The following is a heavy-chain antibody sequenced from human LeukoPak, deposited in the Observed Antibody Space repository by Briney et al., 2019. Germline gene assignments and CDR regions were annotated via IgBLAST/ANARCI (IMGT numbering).Heavy chain of an antibody. CDR2: VYYSGTT. Sequence: PSETLSLTCTVSGGSISSSHYYWGWIRQPPGKGLEWIGSVYYSGTTYSNPSIKSRVTISIDTSKTHFSLRLTSVTAADTAVYYCATLPTFDYWGQGTLVTVSS. J-gene: IGHJ4*02. CDR1: GGSISSSHYY. CDR3: ATLPTFDY. V-gene: IGHV4-39*07.